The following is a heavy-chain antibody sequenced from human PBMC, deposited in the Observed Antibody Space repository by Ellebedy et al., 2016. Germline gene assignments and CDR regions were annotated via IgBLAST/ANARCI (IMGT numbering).Heavy chain of an antibody. CDR3: ARSYCDGDCHRYFDY. Sequence: GGSLRLSCAASGFTFSSYSMNRVRQAPGKGLEWVSSISSSSSYIYYADSVKGRFTISRDNAKNSLHLQVSSLKAEDTAVYYCARSYCDGDCHRYFDYWGQGTLVTVSS. CDR1: GFTFSSYS. D-gene: IGHD2-21*02. CDR2: ISSSSSYI. J-gene: IGHJ4*02. V-gene: IGHV3-21*01.